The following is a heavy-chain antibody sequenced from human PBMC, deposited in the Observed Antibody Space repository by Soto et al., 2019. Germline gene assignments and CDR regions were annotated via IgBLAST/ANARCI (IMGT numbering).Heavy chain of an antibody. CDR3: ARRPTHAGGYEYYFDY. Sequence: SETLSLTCTVSGGSVSSGSYYWSWIRQPPGKGLEWIGYIYYSGSTNYNPSLKSRVTISVDTSKNQFSLKLSSVTAADTAVYYCARRPTHAGGYEYYFDYWGQGTLVTVSS. V-gene: IGHV4-61*01. D-gene: IGHD5-12*01. J-gene: IGHJ4*02. CDR1: GGSVSSGSYY. CDR2: IYYSGST.